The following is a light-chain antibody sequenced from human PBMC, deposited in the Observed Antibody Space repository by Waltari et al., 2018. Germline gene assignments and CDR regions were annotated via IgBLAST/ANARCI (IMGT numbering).Light chain of an antibody. CDR3: QHYNSYSPFT. CDR1: HIISVG. V-gene: IGKV1-5*03. CDR2: KTS. Sequence: CGASHIISVGLAGYQQKPGKAPGLMIYKTSTVEVGVPSRFSGSGARTEFTLTITSLQPDDFATYFCQHYNSYSPFTFGQGTKVEIK. J-gene: IGKJ1*01.